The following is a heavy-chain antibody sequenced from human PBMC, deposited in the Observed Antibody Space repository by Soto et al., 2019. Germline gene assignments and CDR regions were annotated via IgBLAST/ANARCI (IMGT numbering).Heavy chain of an antibody. CDR3: TTVSKNYDYVWYSYRSTEYYFDY. CDR1: GFTFSNAW. Sequence: GGSLRLSCAASGFTFSNAWMNWVRQAPGKGLEWVGRIKSKTDGGTTVYAAPVKGRFTISRDDSKDTLYLQMNSLKTQYTAVYYCTTVSKNYDYVWYSYRSTEYYFDYWGQGTLVTVSS. J-gene: IGHJ4*02. D-gene: IGHD3-16*02. CDR2: IKSKTDGGTT. V-gene: IGHV3-15*07.